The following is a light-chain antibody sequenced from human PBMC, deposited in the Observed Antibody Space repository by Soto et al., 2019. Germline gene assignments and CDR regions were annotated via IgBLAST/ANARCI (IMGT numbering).Light chain of an antibody. CDR1: SSDVGGYNY. J-gene: IGLJ2*01. CDR3: SSYAGSNNVV. CDR2: EVS. Sequence: QSVLTQPTSASGSPGQSVTISCTGTSSDVGGYNYVSWYHQHPGKAPKLMIYEVSKRPSGVPDRFSGSKSGNTASLTVSGLQAEDEADYYCSSYAGSNNVVFGGGTKLTVL. V-gene: IGLV2-8*01.